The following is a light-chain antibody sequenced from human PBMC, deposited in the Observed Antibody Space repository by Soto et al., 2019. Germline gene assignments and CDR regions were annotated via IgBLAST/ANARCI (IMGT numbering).Light chain of an antibody. J-gene: IGLJ1*01. V-gene: IGLV2-14*01. CDR1: GSDIGGYNF. Sequence: QSVLTQPASVSGSPGQSITISCTGTGSDIGGYNFVSWYHQHPGKAPKLMIYEVSNRPSGVSDRFSGSKSGNTASLTISGLQAEDEADYYCSSFRSGTTLFGTGTKVTVL. CDR3: SSFRSGTTL. CDR2: EVS.